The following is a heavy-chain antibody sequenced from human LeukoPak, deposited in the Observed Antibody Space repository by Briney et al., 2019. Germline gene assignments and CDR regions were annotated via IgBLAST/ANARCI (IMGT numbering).Heavy chain of an antibody. CDR3: ARDGGGYYASGTHYYFDC. CDR2: IWYDGSNK. D-gene: IGHD3-10*01. Sequence: GGSLRLSCAASGFTFSTYGMHWVRQAPGKGLEWVAVIWYDGSNKNYADSVKGRFTISRDNSKNTLFLQMNSLRAEDTAVYYCARDGGGYYASGTHYYFDCWGQGTLVTVSS. CDR1: GFTFSTYG. V-gene: IGHV3-33*01. J-gene: IGHJ4*02.